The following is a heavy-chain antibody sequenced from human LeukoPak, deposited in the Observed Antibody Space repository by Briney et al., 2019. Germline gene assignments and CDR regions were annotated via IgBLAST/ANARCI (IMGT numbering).Heavy chain of an antibody. V-gene: IGHV3-53*01. D-gene: IGHD5-24*01. CDR2: IYSGGST. CDR1: GLTFSSYW. J-gene: IGHJ4*02. CDR3: ARVGGEMAADY. Sequence: GGSLRLSCAASGLTFSSYWMHWVRQAPGKGLEWVSVIYSGGSTYYADSVKGRFTISRDNSKNTLYLQMNSLRAEDTAVYYCARVGGEMAADYWGQGTLVTVSS.